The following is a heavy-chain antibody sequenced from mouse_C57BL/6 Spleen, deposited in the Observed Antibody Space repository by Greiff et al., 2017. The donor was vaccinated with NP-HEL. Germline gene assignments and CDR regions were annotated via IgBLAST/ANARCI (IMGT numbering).Heavy chain of an antibody. Sequence: QVQLQQSGAELVRPGASVKMSCKASGYTFTSYNMHWVKQTPRQGLEWIGAIYPGNGDTSYNQKFKGKATLTVDKSSSPAYMQLSSLTSEDSAVYLCARTIYDYDGPADWYFDVWGTGTTVTVSS. J-gene: IGHJ1*03. CDR3: ARTIYDYDGPADWYFDV. V-gene: IGHV1-12*01. CDR1: GYTFTSYN. CDR2: IYPGNGDT. D-gene: IGHD2-4*01.